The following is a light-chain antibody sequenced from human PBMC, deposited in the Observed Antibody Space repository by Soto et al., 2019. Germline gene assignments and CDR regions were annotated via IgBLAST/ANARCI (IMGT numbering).Light chain of an antibody. V-gene: IGLV1-44*01. CDR1: SSNIGSNT. Sequence: QSVLTQPPSASGTPGQRVTVSCSGSSSNIGSNTVNWYQQLPGTAPKLLIYSNNQRPSGVPDRCSGSKSGTSASLAISGLQYEDEADYYCAAWDDSLNAVVFGGGTKLTVL. J-gene: IGLJ2*01. CDR3: AAWDDSLNAVV. CDR2: SNN.